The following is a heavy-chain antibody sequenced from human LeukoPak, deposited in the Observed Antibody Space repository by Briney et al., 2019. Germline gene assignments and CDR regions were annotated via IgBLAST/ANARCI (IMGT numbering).Heavy chain of an antibody. CDR3: ARQKLTVTTNYYYYMDV. V-gene: IGHV4-34*01. CDR1: GGSFSGYY. Sequence: SETLSLTCAVYGGSFSGYYWSWIRQPPGKGLEWIGEINHSGSTYYNPSLKSRVTISVDTSKNQFSLKLSSVTAADTAVYYCARQKLTVTTNYYYYMDVWGKGTTVTVSS. D-gene: IGHD4-11*01. CDR2: INHSGST. J-gene: IGHJ6*03.